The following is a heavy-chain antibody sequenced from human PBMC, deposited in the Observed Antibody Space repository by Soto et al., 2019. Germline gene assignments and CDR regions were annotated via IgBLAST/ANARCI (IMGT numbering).Heavy chain of an antibody. CDR2: IYHSGST. V-gene: IGHV4-30-2*01. J-gene: IGHJ6*02. Sequence: QLQLQESGSGLVKPSQTLSLTCAGSGGSISSGGYSWSWIRQPPGKGLEWLGYIYHSGSTYYNPSLKSRVTISVDRSKNPFSLKLSSVTAAETAVYYCARAHYGDYGYGIDVWGQGTTVTVSS. D-gene: IGHD4-17*01. CDR1: GGSISSGGYS. CDR3: ARAHYGDYGYGIDV.